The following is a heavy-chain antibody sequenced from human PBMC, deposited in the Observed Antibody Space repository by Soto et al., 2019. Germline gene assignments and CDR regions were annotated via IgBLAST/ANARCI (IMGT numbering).Heavy chain of an antibody. CDR1: GYTFSTYS. CDR3: ARVTTGYCSSTSCPPTYGMDV. CDR2: INTGDGNT. D-gene: IGHD2-2*01. V-gene: IGHV1-3*04. Sequence: GASVKVSCKASGYTFSTYSIHWMRLAPGQRPEWIGWINTGDGNTKYSGKFQGRVTITMDTSASTGYMELSSLRSEDTAVYYCARVTTGYCSSTSCPPTYGMDVWG. J-gene: IGHJ6*02.